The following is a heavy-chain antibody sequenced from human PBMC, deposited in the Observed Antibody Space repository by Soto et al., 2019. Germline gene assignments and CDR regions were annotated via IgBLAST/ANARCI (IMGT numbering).Heavy chain of an antibody. J-gene: IGHJ4*02. Sequence: QLQLQESGPGLVKPSETLSLTCTVSGGSISSSSYHWGWIRQPPGKGLEWIGNIYYSGSTYYNPSLKSRVTISVDTSNNQFSLKVNSVTAADTAVYYCARHFGSGSSYSPIDYWGQGTLVTVSS. CDR3: ARHFGSGSSYSPIDY. V-gene: IGHV4-39*01. CDR1: GGSISSSSYH. D-gene: IGHD3-10*01. CDR2: IYYSGST.